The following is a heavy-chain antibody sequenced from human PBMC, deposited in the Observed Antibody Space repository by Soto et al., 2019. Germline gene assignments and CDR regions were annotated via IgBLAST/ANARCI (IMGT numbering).Heavy chain of an antibody. D-gene: IGHD2-21*02. V-gene: IGHV4-30-2*01. J-gene: IGHJ4*02. CDR3: ASGGLLPDY. Sequence: QLQLQESGSGLVKPSQTLSLTCAVSGGSISSGGYSWSWIRQPPGKGLEWIGYISHSGSTYYNPSRETRDTIAVHRSKNQFTLQLSSVTAADTAMYYCASGGLLPDYWGQGTLVTVSS. CDR1: GGSISSGGYS. CDR2: ISHSGST.